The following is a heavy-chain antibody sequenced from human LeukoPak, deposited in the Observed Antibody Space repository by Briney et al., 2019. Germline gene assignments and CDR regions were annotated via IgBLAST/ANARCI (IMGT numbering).Heavy chain of an antibody. CDR1: GFTFSSFA. Sequence: GGSLRPSCAASGFTFSSFAMSWVRQAPGKGLEWVSAISGSGGSTYFADSVKGRFTISRDNSKNTLYLHMNSLRAEDTAVYYCAKGYDSSGYSIDYWGQGTLVTVSS. V-gene: IGHV3-23*01. D-gene: IGHD3-22*01. J-gene: IGHJ4*02. CDR2: ISGSGGST. CDR3: AKGYDSSGYSIDY.